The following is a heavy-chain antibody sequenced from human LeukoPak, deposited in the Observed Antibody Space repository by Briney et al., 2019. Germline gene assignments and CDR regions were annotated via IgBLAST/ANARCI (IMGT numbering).Heavy chain of an antibody. CDR3: ARETHTWNQLPLDY. Sequence: GGSLRLSCAASGFTFSNYGMHWVRQAPGKGLEWVAVISYDGSNNYYVDSVKGRFTISRDNSKNTLYLQMNSLRTEDTAVYYCARETHTWNQLPLDYWGQGTLVTVSS. D-gene: IGHD1-20*01. V-gene: IGHV3-30*03. CDR1: GFTFSNYG. CDR2: ISYDGSNN. J-gene: IGHJ4*02.